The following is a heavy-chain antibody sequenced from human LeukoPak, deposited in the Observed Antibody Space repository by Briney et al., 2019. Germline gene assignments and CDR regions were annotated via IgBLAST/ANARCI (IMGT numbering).Heavy chain of an antibody. J-gene: IGHJ6*03. Sequence: SETLSLTCTVSGGSISSSNYWGWIRQPPGKGLEWIGSIFYSGSTNYNPSLKSRVTISVDTSKNQFSLKLSSVTAADTAVYYCAREGIAVAGNYYYYYMDVWGKGTTVTISS. CDR2: IFYSGST. D-gene: IGHD6-19*01. CDR1: GGSISSSNY. CDR3: AREGIAVAGNYYYYYMDV. V-gene: IGHV4-39*07.